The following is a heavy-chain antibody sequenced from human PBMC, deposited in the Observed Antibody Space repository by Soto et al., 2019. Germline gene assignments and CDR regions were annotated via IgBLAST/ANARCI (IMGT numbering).Heavy chain of an antibody. CDR2: IKQDGSEK. Sequence: EVQLVESGGGLVQPGGSLRLSCAASGFTFSSYWMSWVRQAPGKGLEWVANIKQDGSEKYYVDSVKGRFTISRDNAKNSLELQMKSLRAEDTAVYYCAPITDDAFDIWGQGTMVTVSS. CDR3: APITDDAFDI. D-gene: IGHD5-12*01. V-gene: IGHV3-7*01. J-gene: IGHJ3*02. CDR1: GFTFSSYW.